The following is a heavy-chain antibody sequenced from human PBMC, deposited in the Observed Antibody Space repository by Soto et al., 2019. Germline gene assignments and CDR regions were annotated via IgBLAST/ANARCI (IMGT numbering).Heavy chain of an antibody. V-gene: IGHV4-34*01. CDR3: ARGRTYYYDSSGYLRWDYYYGMDV. J-gene: IGHJ6*02. CDR1: GGSFSGYY. D-gene: IGHD3-22*01. CDR2: INHSGST. Sequence: PSETLSLTCAVYGGSFSGYYWSWIRQPPGKGLEWIGEINHSGSTNYNPSLKSRVTISVDTSKNQFSLKLSSVTAADTAVYYCARGRTYYYDSSGYLRWDYYYGMDVWGQGTTVTSP.